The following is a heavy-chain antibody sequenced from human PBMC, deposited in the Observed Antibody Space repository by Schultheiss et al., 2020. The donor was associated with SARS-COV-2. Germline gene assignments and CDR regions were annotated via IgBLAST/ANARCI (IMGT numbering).Heavy chain of an antibody. Sequence: GESLKISCAASGFTFSSYGMHWVRQAPGKGLEWVAVISYDGSNKYYADSVKGRFTISRDNSKNTLYLQMNSLRAEDTAVYYCANVDIVALDYYYGMDVWGQGTTVTVSS. CDR1: GFTFSSYG. J-gene: IGHJ6*02. V-gene: IGHV3-30*18. CDR3: ANVDIVALDYYYGMDV. D-gene: IGHD5-12*01. CDR2: ISYDGSNK.